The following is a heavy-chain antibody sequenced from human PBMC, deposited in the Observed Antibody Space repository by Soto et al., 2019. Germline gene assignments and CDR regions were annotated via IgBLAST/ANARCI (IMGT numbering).Heavy chain of an antibody. D-gene: IGHD3-10*01. V-gene: IGHV3-21*01. CDR2: ITSRGTYI. CDR1: GFTFINYS. J-gene: IGHJ4*02. Sequence: EVQLVESGGGLVKPGGSLRLSCAASGFTFINYSMSWVRQAPGKGLEWVSSITSRGTYIYYADSVKGRFTISRDNAKNSLFLQMNSLRAEDTAVYYCATAPTNFFGSGSHLDYWGQGTLVTVSP. CDR3: ATAPTNFFGSGSHLDY.